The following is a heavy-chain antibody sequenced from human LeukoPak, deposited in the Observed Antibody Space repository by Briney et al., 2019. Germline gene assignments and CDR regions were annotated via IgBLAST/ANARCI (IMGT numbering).Heavy chain of an antibody. Sequence: GGSLRLSCAASGFTFSSYAMSWVRRAPGKGLEWVAVIWYDGSNKYYADSVKGRFTISRDNSKKTLYLQMNNLRAEDTAVYYCARKKRVDTDSIMVYYYYAMDVWGQGTTVTVSS. J-gene: IGHJ6*02. CDR2: IWYDGSNK. CDR1: GFTFSSYA. CDR3: ARKKRVDTDSIMVYYYYAMDV. V-gene: IGHV3-33*08. D-gene: IGHD5-18*01.